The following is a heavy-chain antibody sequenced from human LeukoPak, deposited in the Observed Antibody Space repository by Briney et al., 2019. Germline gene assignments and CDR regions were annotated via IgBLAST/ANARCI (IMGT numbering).Heavy chain of an antibody. CDR3: ARHWPSAGGHQYSMDV. D-gene: IGHD3-16*01. CDR1: GYSFTSHW. J-gene: IGHJ6*03. V-gene: IGHV5-51*01. CDR2: IYPGDSDT. Sequence: GESLKISCKGSGYSFTSHWIAWVRQMPGKGLELMGIIYPGDSDTRYSPSFQGQVTISADRSISTAYLRWSSLKASDTAMYYCARHWPSAGGHQYSMDVWGKGTTVTVSS.